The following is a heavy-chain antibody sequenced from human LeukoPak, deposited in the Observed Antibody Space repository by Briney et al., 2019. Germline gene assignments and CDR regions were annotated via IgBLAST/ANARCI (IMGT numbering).Heavy chain of an antibody. CDR1: GYTFTSYG. D-gene: IGHD2-2*01. V-gene: IGHV1-18*04. CDR2: IRAYNDNT. Sequence: GASVKVSCKASGYTFTSYGISWVRQAPGQGLEWMGWIRAYNDNTNYAQKLQGRVTMTTDTSTSTAYMELRSLRSDDTAVYYCARVGVPAAMLVGDYYYYGMDVWGKGTTVTVSS. CDR3: ARVGVPAAMLVGDYYYYGMDV. J-gene: IGHJ6*04.